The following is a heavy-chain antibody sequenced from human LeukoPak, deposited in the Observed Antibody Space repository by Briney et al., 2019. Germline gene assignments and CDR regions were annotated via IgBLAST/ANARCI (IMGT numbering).Heavy chain of an antibody. CDR3: ATTGSYDGSGYYYVGDY. J-gene: IGHJ4*02. D-gene: IGHD3-22*01. CDR2: ISDSGSNV. V-gene: IGHV3-21*01. CDR1: GFTFSNYN. Sequence: GGSLRLSCAASGFTFSNYNMDWVRQAPGKGLEWVSSISDSGSNVYYADSVKGRFTISRDNAKNSLFLQMNSLRAEDTAVYYCATTGSYDGSGYYYVGDYWGQGTLVTVSS.